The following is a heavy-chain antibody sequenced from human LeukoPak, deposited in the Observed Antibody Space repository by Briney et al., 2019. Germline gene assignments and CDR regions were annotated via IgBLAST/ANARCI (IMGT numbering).Heavy chain of an antibody. J-gene: IGHJ4*02. CDR2: ILYDGSKE. D-gene: IGHD6-19*01. Sequence: GGPLTLSCAASGFTFSSYSMNWARQAPGKGLEWGAVILYDGSKEYYADSVKGRFTNSRDNSKNPLFLQMNSLRAADTAVYYCAKNYKQGEMTVPGEWGQGTPVTVSS. V-gene: IGHV3-30*18. CDR3: AKNYKQGEMTVPGE. CDR1: GFTFSSYS.